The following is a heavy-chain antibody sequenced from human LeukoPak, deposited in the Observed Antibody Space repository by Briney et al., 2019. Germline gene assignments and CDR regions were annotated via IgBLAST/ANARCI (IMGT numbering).Heavy chain of an antibody. CDR2: IKEEGTET. J-gene: IGHJ4*02. V-gene: IGHV3-7*03. CDR3: AKEGRSLQTY. Sequence: PGGSLRLSCAASGFMFSSNWMSWVRLAPGKGLEWVANIKEEGTETHYVDSVKGRFTISRDNAKSSLYLQMNSLRVEDTAVYYCAKEGRSLQTYWGQGTLVTVSS. D-gene: IGHD5-24*01. CDR1: GFMFSSNW.